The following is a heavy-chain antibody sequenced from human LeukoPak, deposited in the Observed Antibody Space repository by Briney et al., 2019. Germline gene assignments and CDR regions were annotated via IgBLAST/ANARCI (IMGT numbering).Heavy chain of an antibody. V-gene: IGHV1-18*01. Sequence: ASVKVSCKASGGTFSSYAISWVRQAPGQGLEWMGWISGYNGNTNYAQKLQGRVTMTTDTSTSTAYMELRSLRSDDTAVYYCARTAGGPFDIWGQGTMVTVSS. CDR1: GGTFSSYA. CDR2: ISGYNGNT. D-gene: IGHD3-10*01. J-gene: IGHJ3*02. CDR3: ARTAGGPFDI.